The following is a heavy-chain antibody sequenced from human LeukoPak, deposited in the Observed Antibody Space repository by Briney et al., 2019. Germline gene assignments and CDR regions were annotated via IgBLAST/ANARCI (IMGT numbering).Heavy chain of an antibody. CDR2: IIPIFGTA. CDR1: GGTFSSYA. V-gene: IGHV1-69*13. CDR3: ARGKWEPYYYYYYMDV. D-gene: IGHD1-26*01. J-gene: IGHJ6*03. Sequence: ASVKVSCKASGGTFSSYAISWVRQAPGQGLEWMGGIIPIFGTANYAQKFQGRVTITADESTSTAYMELSSLRSEDTAVYYCARGKWEPYYYYYYMDVWGKGTPVTISS.